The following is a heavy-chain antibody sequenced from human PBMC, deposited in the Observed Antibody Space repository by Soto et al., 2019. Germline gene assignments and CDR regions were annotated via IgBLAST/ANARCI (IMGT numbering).Heavy chain of an antibody. D-gene: IGHD4-17*01. V-gene: IGHV3-23*01. CDR3: TTDLVTTITTLGH. Sequence: GGSLRLSCAASGYTLSSYVMTWVRQAPGKGLEWVSSISGVGTSKFYADSVKGRFTISRDNSKNILYLQMDSLRAEDTAVYYCTTDLVTTITTLGHWGQGTLVTVSS. J-gene: IGHJ4*02. CDR1: GYTLSSYV. CDR2: ISGVGTSK.